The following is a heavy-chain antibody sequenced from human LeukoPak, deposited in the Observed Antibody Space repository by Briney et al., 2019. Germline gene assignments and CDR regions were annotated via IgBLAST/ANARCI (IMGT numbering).Heavy chain of an antibody. CDR1: GFTFSSYA. V-gene: IGHV3-23*01. D-gene: IGHD6-13*01. J-gene: IGHJ4*02. CDR2: ISGSGGST. Sequence: GGSLRLSCAASGFTFSSYAMSWVRQAPGKGLEWVSAISGSGGSTHYADSAKGRFTISRDNSKNTLYLQMNSLRAEDTAVYYCAKPRDSSSWSSFLADYWGQGTLVTVSS. CDR3: AKPRDSSSWSSFLADY.